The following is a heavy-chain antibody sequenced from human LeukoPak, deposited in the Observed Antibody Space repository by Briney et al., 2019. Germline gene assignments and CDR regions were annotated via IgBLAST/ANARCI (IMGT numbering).Heavy chain of an antibody. CDR1: GGSFSGYY. D-gene: IGHD2-2*01. V-gene: IGHV4-34*01. CDR3: ATIGQYQVDY. CDR2: INHSGST. Sequence: SETLSLTCAVYGGSFSGYYWSWIRQPPGKGLEWIGEINHSGSTNYNPSLKSRVTISVDTSKNQFSLKLSSVTAADTAVYYCATIGQYQVDYWGQGTLVTVSS. J-gene: IGHJ4*02.